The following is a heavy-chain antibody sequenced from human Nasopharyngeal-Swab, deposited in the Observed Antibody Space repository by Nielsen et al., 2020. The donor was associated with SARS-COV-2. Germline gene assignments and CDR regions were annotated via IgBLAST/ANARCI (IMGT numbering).Heavy chain of an antibody. CDR2: IRSKAYGGTT. Sequence: GGSLRLSFTASGFTFGDYAMSWVRQAPGKGLEWVGFIRSKAYGGTTEYAASVKGRFTISRDDSKSIAYLQMNSLKTEDTAVYYCTRDIVVVVAAYYYYYYYMDVWGKGTTVTVSS. V-gene: IGHV3-49*04. CDR1: GFTFGDYA. D-gene: IGHD2-15*01. CDR3: TRDIVVVVAAYYYYYYYMDV. J-gene: IGHJ6*03.